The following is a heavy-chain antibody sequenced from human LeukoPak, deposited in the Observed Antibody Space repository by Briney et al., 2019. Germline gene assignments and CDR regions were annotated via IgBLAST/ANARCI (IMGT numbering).Heavy chain of an antibody. J-gene: IGHJ5*01. CDR3: ARSSYRRITMIVVPKAPENWFDS. CDR2: IYYSGST. Sequence: SETLSLTCTVSGGSISSSSYYWGWIRQPPGKGLEWIGGIYYSGSTYYNPSLKSRVTISVDTSKNQFSLKLSSVTAADTAVYYCARSSYRRITMIVVPKAPENWFDSWGQGTLVTVSS. CDR1: GGSISSSSYY. V-gene: IGHV4-39*01. D-gene: IGHD3-22*01.